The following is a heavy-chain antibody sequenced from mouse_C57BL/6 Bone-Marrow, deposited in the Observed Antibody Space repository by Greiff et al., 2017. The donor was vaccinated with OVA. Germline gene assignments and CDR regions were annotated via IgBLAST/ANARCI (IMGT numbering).Heavy chain of an antibody. V-gene: IGHV5-2*01. Sequence: DVHLVASWGGLVQPGASLQLSFESYEYAFPSHDMSWVRQTPETRLALVAAINSDGGRTYYPDTMERRFIISRNNTKKTLYLQMSSLRAEDTAVYYCARHEGAWCAYWGQGTLVTVSA. J-gene: IGHJ3*01. CDR1: EYAFPSHD. CDR2: INSDGGRT. CDR3: ARHEGAWCAY.